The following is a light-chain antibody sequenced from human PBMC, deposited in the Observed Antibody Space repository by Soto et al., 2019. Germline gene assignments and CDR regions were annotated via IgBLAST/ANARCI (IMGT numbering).Light chain of an antibody. CDR3: QQYNYLIT. CDR2: GAS. J-gene: IGKJ5*01. CDR1: QSVGSN. V-gene: IGKV3-15*01. Sequence: EIVMTLSPATLSVSPGERATLSCRASQSVGSNLAWYQQKPDRAPRLLIYGASTRATGIPSKFSGSGSGTEFTLTISSLQSEDSAVYYCQQYNYLITLGQGTRLEIK.